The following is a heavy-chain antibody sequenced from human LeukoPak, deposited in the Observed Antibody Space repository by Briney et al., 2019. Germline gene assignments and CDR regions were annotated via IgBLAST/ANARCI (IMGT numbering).Heavy chain of an antibody. J-gene: IGHJ4*02. CDR2: ISSSSSYI. CDR3: ARGWQWLVPFDY. CDR1: GFTFSSYS. V-gene: IGHV3-21*01. Sequence: GGSLRLSCAASGFTFSSYSMNWVRQAPGKGLEWVSSISSSSSYIYYADSVKGRFTISRDNAKNSLYLQMNSLRAEDTAVYYCARGWQWLVPFDYWGQGTLVTVSS. D-gene: IGHD6-19*01.